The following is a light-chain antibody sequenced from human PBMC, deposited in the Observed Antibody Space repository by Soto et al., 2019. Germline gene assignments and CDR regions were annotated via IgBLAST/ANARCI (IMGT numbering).Light chain of an antibody. J-gene: IGKJ1*01. Sequence: EIVLTQSPATLSLSPGERATLSCRASQSVSSYLAWYQQKPGQAPRLLIYDASNMATGIPARFSGSGSGTDFSLTISSLAPEDFAIYYCQQRSNWPRTFGQGTKVEIK. CDR3: QQRSNWPRT. V-gene: IGKV3-11*01. CDR2: DAS. CDR1: QSVSSY.